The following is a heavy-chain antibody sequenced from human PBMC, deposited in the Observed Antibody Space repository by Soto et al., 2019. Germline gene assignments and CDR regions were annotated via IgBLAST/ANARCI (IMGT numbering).Heavy chain of an antibody. CDR1: GASITSTSYH. Sequence: SETLSLTCTVSGASITSTSYHWGWIRQPPGKGLEWIGNFYYSGSTYYNPSLRSRVTISVDASKNQFSVKVSSVTATDTAVYYCARSAGDYYYGMDVWGQGTLVTVSS. V-gene: IGHV4-39*01. CDR2: FYYSGST. J-gene: IGHJ6*02. CDR3: ARSAGDYYYGMDV.